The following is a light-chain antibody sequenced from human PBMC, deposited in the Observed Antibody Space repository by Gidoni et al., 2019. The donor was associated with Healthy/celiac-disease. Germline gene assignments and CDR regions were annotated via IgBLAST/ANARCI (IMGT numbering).Light chain of an antibody. CDR2: AAS. Sequence: DIQMTQSPSSLSASVGDRVTITCRASQSISSYLNWYQQKPGKAPKLLIYAASSLQSGVPSRFSGSGSGTDFTLTIRSLQPEDFATYYCQQSYSTRWTFXQXTKVEIK. J-gene: IGKJ1*01. CDR3: QQSYSTRWT. V-gene: IGKV1-39*01. CDR1: QSISSY.